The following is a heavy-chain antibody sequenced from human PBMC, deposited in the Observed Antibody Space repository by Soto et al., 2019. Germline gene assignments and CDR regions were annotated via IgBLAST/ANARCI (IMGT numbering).Heavy chain of an antibody. Sequence: SETLSHTCTVSGGSISRYYCSWIRQPPGKGLEWIGYIYYSGSTNYNPSLKSRVTISVETSNNQFSLKLSSVTAADTAAYYCVSGAFVSGWDEKWGSMAFGSWGQEPWSPSPQ. V-gene: IGHV4-59*01. CDR1: GGSISRYY. J-gene: IGHJ4*01. D-gene: IGHD6-19*01. CDR3: VSGAFVSGWDEKWGSMAFGS. CDR2: IYYSGST.